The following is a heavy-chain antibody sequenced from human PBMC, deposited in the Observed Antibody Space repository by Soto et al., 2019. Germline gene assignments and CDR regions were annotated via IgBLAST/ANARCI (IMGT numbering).Heavy chain of an antibody. D-gene: IGHD3-10*01. CDR3: ARMVSEVENYYYCGMDV. Sequence: QVQLVQSGAEVKKPGASVKVSCKASGYTFTSYGISWVRQAPGHGLEWMGWISAYNGNTNYAQKLQGRVTMTTDTTTSTAYMELRSLRSDETAFYYCARMVSEVENYYYCGMDVWGQGTTVTVSS. J-gene: IGHJ6*02. CDR2: ISAYNGNT. CDR1: GYTFTSYG. V-gene: IGHV1-18*04.